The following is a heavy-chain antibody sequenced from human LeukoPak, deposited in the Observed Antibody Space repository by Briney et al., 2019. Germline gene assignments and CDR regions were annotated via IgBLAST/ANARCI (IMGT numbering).Heavy chain of an antibody. Sequence: SEALSLTCGVSGGSISNTNRWSWVRQPPGQGLEWIGEISLTGLTHYNPSLESRVTVSLDKSKNQLSLNLTSVTAADTAVYYCSRENGAFSPFGYWGQGTLVTVLS. D-gene: IGHD2-8*01. CDR2: ISLTGLT. J-gene: IGHJ4*02. V-gene: IGHV4-4*02. CDR1: GGSISNTNR. CDR3: SRENGAFSPFGY.